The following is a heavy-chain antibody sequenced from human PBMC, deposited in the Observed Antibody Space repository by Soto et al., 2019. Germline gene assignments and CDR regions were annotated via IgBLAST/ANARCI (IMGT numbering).Heavy chain of an antibody. J-gene: IGHJ1*01. CDR2: SSAYNGNI. D-gene: IGHD4-17*01. CDR3: ARGTTVATGRY. Sequence: QVQLVQSGAEVKKPGASVKVSCKASGYTLNSYGSSWVRQTPGHGLEWMGWSSAYNGNINYAQKLKGRVTMTTDTPTSTAYMEVRSLRSDDTGVYYWARGTTVATGRYWGQGTLVTVPS. CDR1: GYTLNSYG. V-gene: IGHV1-18*01.